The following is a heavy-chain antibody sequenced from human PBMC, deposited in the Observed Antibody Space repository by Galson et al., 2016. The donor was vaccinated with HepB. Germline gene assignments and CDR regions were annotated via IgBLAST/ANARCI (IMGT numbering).Heavy chain of an antibody. CDR3: VREQIIPSAGGGNYFDS. CDR1: GDSVSSHSAA. D-gene: IGHD3-3*01. V-gene: IGHV6-1*01. CDR2: TYYRSKWSN. Sequence: CAISGDSVSSHSAAWNWVRQSPSRGLEWLGRTYYRSKWSNEYEESLKSRLTINPDTTKNQFSLHLTSLTPGDTAVYYCVREQIIPSAGGGNYFDSWGQGTLVTVSS. J-gene: IGHJ4*02.